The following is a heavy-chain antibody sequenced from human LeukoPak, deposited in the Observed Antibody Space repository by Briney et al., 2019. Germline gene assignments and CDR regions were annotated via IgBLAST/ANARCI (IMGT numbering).Heavy chain of an antibody. CDR1: GFTFSSYG. CDR3: AILNIVGAHGDFDY. CDR2: IWYDGSNK. D-gene: IGHD1-26*01. J-gene: IGHJ4*02. Sequence: PGRSLRLSCAASGFTFSSYGMHWVRQAPGKGLEWVAVIWYDGSNKYYADSVKGRFTISRDNSKNTLYLQMNSLRAEDTAVYYCAILNIVGAHGDFDYWGQGTLVTVSS. V-gene: IGHV3-33*01.